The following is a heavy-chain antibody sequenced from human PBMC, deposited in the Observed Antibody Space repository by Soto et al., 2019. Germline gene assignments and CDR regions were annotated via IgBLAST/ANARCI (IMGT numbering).Heavy chain of an antibody. D-gene: IGHD3-22*01. V-gene: IGHV3-30-3*01. CDR3: ARGLYYYDSSGSHMDV. J-gene: IGHJ6*02. CDR1: GFTFSSYA. CDR2: ISYDGSNK. Sequence: PGGSLRLSCAASGFTFSSYAMHWVRQAPGKGLEWVAVISYDGSNKYYADSVKGRFTISRDNSKNTLYLQMNSLRAEDTAVYYCARGLYYYDSSGSHMDVWGQGTTVTVSS.